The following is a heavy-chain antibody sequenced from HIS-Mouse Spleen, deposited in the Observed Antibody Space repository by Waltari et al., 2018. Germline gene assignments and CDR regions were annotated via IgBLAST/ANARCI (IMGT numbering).Heavy chain of an antibody. J-gene: IGHJ4*02. CDR1: GGSFSGYY. CDR2: SNHSGST. CDR3: YSSSSFDY. D-gene: IGHD6-6*01. Sequence: QVQLQQWGAGLLKPSETLSLTCAVYGGSFSGYYWSWIRQPPGKGLEWIGESNHSGSTNYHPSLKGRVTISVDTSKNQFSLKLSSVTAADTCARAGYSSSSFDYWGQGTLVTVSS. V-gene: IGHV4-34*01.